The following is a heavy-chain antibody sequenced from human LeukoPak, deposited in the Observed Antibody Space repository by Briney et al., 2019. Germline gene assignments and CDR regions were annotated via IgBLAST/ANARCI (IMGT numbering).Heavy chain of an antibody. CDR1: GGSISSGSYY. D-gene: IGHD3-9*01. CDR2: IYTSGST. Sequence: NPSQTLSLTCTVSGGSISSGSYYWSWIRQPAGKGLEWIGRIYTSGSTNYNPSLKSRVTISVDTSKNQFSLKLSSVTAADTAVYYCARVQRYFDWLLLGAFDIWGQGTMVTVSS. CDR3: ARVQRYFDWLLLGAFDI. V-gene: IGHV4-61*02. J-gene: IGHJ3*02.